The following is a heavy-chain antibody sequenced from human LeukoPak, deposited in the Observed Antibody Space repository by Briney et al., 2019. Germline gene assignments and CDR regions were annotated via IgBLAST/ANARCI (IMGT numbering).Heavy chain of an antibody. V-gene: IGHV4-34*01. Sequence: PSETLSLTCAVYGGSFSGYYWNWIRQSPGKGLEWIEEINHSGTTRYNPSLKSRVTISVDTSKNQFSLKLSSVTAADTTVYYCARGFGSGWSTLFDYWGQGTLVTVSS. CDR1: GGSFSGYY. J-gene: IGHJ4*02. CDR2: INHSGTT. CDR3: ARGFGSGWSTLFDY. D-gene: IGHD6-19*01.